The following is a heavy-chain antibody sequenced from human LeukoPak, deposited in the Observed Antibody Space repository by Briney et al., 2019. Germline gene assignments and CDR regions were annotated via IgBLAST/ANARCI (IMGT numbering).Heavy chain of an antibody. CDR3: VRELSSRVWGDAFDI. CDR2: IIPIFGTA. Sequence: RASVTLSCKASGGTFSSYAISWVRQAPGQGLEWMGGIIPIFGTANYAQKFQGRVTITADESTGTAYMELSSLRSEDTAVYYCVRELSSRVWGDAFDIWGQGTMVTVSS. V-gene: IGHV1-69*13. J-gene: IGHJ3*02. D-gene: IGHD3-16*01. CDR1: GGTFSSYA.